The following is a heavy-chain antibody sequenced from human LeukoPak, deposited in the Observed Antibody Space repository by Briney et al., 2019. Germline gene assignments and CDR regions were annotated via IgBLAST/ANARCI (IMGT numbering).Heavy chain of an antibody. CDR2: TNPNSGGT. V-gene: IGHV1-2*06. CDR1: GYTFTSYA. CDR3: ARGYYDSSGYYSIDY. J-gene: IGHJ4*02. D-gene: IGHD3-22*01. Sequence: GASVKASCKASGYTFTSYAMHWVRQAPGQRLEWMGRTNPNSGGTNYAQKFQGRVTVTRDTSISTAYMELSRLRSDDTAVYYCARGYYDSSGYYSIDYWGQGTLVTVSS.